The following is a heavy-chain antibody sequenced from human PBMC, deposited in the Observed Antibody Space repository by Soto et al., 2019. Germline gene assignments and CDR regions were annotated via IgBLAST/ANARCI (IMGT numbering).Heavy chain of an antibody. J-gene: IGHJ4*02. D-gene: IGHD3-16*01. CDR3: AHRGGATVVLYYFDY. CDR1: GFSLSTPGVG. CDR2: IYWHDAK. Sequence: GFSLSTPGVGVTWIRQPPGKSLEWLSLIYWHDAKRYSPSLKSRLTITKETSKNQVVLTMANMDPVDTATYYCAHRGGATVVLYYFDYWGQGALVTVSS. V-gene: IGHV2-5*01.